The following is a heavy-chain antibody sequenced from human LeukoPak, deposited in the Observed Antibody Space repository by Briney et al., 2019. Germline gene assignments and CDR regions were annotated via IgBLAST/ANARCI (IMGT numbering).Heavy chain of an antibody. CDR3: ARLRRDGYNSYYFDY. J-gene: IGHJ4*02. CDR2: IYYSGST. V-gene: IGHV4-59*08. Sequence: SETLSLTCTVSGGSISSYYWSWIRQPPGKGLEWIGYIYYSGSTNYNPSLKSRVTISVDTSKNQFSLKLSSVTAADTAVYYCARLRRDGYNSYYFDYWGQGTLVTVSS. CDR1: GGSISSYY. D-gene: IGHD5-24*01.